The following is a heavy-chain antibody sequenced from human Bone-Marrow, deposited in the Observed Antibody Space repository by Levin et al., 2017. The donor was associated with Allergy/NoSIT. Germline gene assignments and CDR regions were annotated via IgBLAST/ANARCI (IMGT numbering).Heavy chain of an antibody. J-gene: IGHJ6*03. CDR3: ARDFDIVVVVAATRYYYYYMDV. CDR2: IYYSGST. D-gene: IGHD2-15*01. CDR1: GGSISSFY. Sequence: SETLSLTCTVSGGSISSFYWSWIRQPPGKGLEWIGYIYYSGSTNYNPSLKSRVTISLDTSKKQFSLKLTSVTAADTAVYYCARDFDIVVVVAATRYYYYYMDVWGKGTTVTVSS. V-gene: IGHV4-59*12.